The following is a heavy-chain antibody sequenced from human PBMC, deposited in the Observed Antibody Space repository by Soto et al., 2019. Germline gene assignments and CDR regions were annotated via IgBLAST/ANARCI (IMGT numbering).Heavy chain of an antibody. J-gene: IGHJ4*02. CDR2: ISGYNGNT. Sequence: ASVKVSCKTSGYTFSSYGFSWVRQAPGQGLEWIGWISGYNGNTNYAQRFQGRVTMTTDTSTSTAYMELRSLRSDDTAVDYCAREGQLGYWGQGTLVTVSS. V-gene: IGHV1-18*01. D-gene: IGHD6-6*01. CDR3: AREGQLGY. CDR1: GYTFSSYG.